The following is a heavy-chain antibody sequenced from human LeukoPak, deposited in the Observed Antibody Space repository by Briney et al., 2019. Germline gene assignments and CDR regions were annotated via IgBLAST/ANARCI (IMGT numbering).Heavy chain of an antibody. CDR3: AKAIHSSSSGVVDY. V-gene: IGHV3-30*02. J-gene: IGHJ4*02. Sequence: PGGSLRLSRAASGFTFSSYGMHWVRQAPGKGLEWVAFIRYDGSNKYYADSVKDRFTISRDNSKNTLYLQTNSLRAEDTAVYYCAKAIHSSSSGVVDYWGQGTLVTVSS. CDR1: GFTFSSYG. D-gene: IGHD6-6*01. CDR2: IRYDGSNK.